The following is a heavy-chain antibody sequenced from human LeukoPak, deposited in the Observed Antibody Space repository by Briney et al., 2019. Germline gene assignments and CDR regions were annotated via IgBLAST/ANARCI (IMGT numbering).Heavy chain of an antibody. CDR3: ARREVYEPVFFDY. CDR2: IDYSGRT. Sequence: TLSLTCTVSGGSLSSGGYYWSWIRQHPGKGLEGVGYIDYSGRTYYTPPLTSRVTNPVDTYKNQCSLKLSSVTAAGTAVYYCARREVYEPVFFDYWGQGTLVTVSS. V-gene: IGHV4-31*03. J-gene: IGHJ4*02. D-gene: IGHD5/OR15-5a*01. CDR1: GGSLSSGGYY.